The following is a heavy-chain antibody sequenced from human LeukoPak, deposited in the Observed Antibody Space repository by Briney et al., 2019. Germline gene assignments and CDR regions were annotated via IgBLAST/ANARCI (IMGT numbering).Heavy chain of an antibody. CDR3: ARDNRITSDAFDI. J-gene: IGHJ3*02. CDR2: IYSGGST. Sequence: GGSLRLSCAASGFTVSSNYMSWVRQAPGKGLEWVSVIYSGGSTYYADSVKGRFTISRDNSKNTLYLQMNSLRAEDTAVYYCARDNRITSDAFDIWGQGTMVTLSS. D-gene: IGHD2/OR15-2a*01. CDR1: GFTVSSNY. V-gene: IGHV3-53*01.